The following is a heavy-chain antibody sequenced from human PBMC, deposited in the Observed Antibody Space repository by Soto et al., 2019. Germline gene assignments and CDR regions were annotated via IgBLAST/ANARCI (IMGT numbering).Heavy chain of an antibody. J-gene: IGHJ4*02. CDR1: GFTFSDYY. Sequence: GGSLRLSCAASGFTFSDYYMSWIHQAPGKGLEWVSYISSSGSTIYYADSVKGRFTISRDNAKNSLYLQMNSLRAEDTAVYYCASTYDFWSGYSFDYWGQGTLVTVSS. D-gene: IGHD3-3*01. CDR2: ISSSGSTI. CDR3: ASTYDFWSGYSFDY. V-gene: IGHV3-11*01.